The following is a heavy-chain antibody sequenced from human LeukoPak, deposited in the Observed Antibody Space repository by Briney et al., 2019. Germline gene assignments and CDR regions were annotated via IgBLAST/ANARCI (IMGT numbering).Heavy chain of an antibody. D-gene: IGHD6-13*01. CDR1: GYTFTSYD. Sequence: RASVKVSCKASGYTFTSYDISWVRQAPGQGLEWMGWISAYNGNTNYAQKLQGRVTMTTDTSTSTAYMELRSLRSDDTAVYYCARDYSSSWYNYMDVWGKGTTVTVSS. J-gene: IGHJ6*03. V-gene: IGHV1-18*01. CDR3: ARDYSSSWYNYMDV. CDR2: ISAYNGNT.